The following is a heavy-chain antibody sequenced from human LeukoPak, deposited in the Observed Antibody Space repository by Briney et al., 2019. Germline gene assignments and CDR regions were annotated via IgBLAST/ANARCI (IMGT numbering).Heavy chain of an antibody. J-gene: IGHJ4*02. D-gene: IGHD3-22*01. Sequence: ASVKVSCKASGYTFTSYYMHWARQAPGQGLEWMGWINPNSGGTNYAQKFQGRVTMTRDTSISTAYMELSRLRSDDTAVYYCASSLGGQQTYYYDSSGLDYWGQGTLVTVSS. CDR2: INPNSGGT. CDR1: GYTFTSYY. V-gene: IGHV1-2*02. CDR3: ASSLGGQQTYYYDSSGLDY.